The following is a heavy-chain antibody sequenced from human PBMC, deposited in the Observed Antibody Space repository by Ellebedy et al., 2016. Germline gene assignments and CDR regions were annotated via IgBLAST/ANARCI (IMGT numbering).Heavy chain of an antibody. Sequence: GESLKISCKGSGYSFTSYWISWVRQMPGKGLEWLGRIDPSDSYTNYSPSFQGHVTISADKSISTAYLQWSSLKASDTAMYYCARHIHDYYDSSGYYGGDDYWGQGTLVTVSS. CDR3: ARHIHDYYDSSGYYGGDDY. V-gene: IGHV5-10-1*01. CDR1: GYSFTSYW. CDR2: IDPSDSYT. D-gene: IGHD3-22*01. J-gene: IGHJ4*02.